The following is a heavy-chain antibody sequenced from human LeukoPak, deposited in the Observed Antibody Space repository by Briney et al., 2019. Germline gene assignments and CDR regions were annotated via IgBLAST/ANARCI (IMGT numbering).Heavy chain of an antibody. CDR2: IIWNGGNT. J-gene: IGHJ5*02. CDR3: VREGAPGGLGAKAGNNGFNP. Sequence: GGSLRLSCVASGFAFDDYGMSWVRQVPGKGLEWVSGIIWNGGNTGYADSVKGRFTISRDDSENSLYLQMDSLRVEDTAFYHCVREGAPGGLGAKAGNNGFNPWAREPWSSSPQ. V-gene: IGHV3-20*01. D-gene: IGHD1-1*01. CDR1: GFAFDDYG.